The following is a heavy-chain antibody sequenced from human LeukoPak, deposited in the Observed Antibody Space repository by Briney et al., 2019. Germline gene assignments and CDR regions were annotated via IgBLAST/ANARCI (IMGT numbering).Heavy chain of an antibody. V-gene: IGHV4-59*01. CDR1: GGSISSYY. CDR3: ARGGPDLAMATTIDY. Sequence: KPLETLSLTCTVSGGSISSYYWSWIRQPPGKGLEWVGYMHHSGSTNYNPSLKGRVTISPDTSKNHFSLSLTSVTPADTAVYYCARGGPDLAMATTIDYWGQGTLVTVSS. J-gene: IGHJ4*02. CDR2: MHHSGST. D-gene: IGHD5-24*01.